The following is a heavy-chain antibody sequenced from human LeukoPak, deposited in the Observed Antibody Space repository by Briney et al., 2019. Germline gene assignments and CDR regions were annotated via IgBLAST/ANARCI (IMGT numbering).Heavy chain of an antibody. CDR3: ARRRNVGYGSGSYYNDY. J-gene: IGHJ4*02. V-gene: IGHV1-18*01. CDR2: ISAYNGNT. Sequence: ASVKVSCKASGYTFTSYGISWVRQAPGQRLEWVGWISAYNGNTNYAQKLQGRVTMTTDTSTSTAYMELRSLRSDDTAVYYCARRRNVGYGSGSYYNDYWGQGTLVTVSS. D-gene: IGHD3-10*01. CDR1: GYTFTSYG.